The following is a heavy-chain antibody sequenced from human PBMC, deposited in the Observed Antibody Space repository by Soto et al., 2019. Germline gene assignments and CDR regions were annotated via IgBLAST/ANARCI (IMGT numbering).Heavy chain of an antibody. J-gene: IGHJ6*02. V-gene: IGHV4-30-2*01. Sequence: QLQLQESGSGLVKPSQTLSLTCAVSGGSISSGGYSWSWIRQPPGKGLEWIGYIYHSGSTYYNPSLQSGAPMSVDRSKTPCSLKLSSVTAAATAVYYCARELWFGGAYGMDVWGQGTTVTVSS. D-gene: IGHD3-10*01. CDR2: IYHSGST. CDR3: ARELWFGGAYGMDV. CDR1: GGSISSGGYS.